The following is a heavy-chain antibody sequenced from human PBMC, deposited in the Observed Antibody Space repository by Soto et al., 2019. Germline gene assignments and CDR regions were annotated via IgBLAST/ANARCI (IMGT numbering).Heavy chain of an antibody. CDR1: CDSISSYY. CDR2: VSNGGGT. Sequence: SETLSLTCTVSCDSISSYYWSWFRQPPGKGLQWIGYVSNGGGTNYNPSLWSRVTISLDTSKNQSSLRLSSVTAGDTAVYFCARGSINVGAQVNDCWGQGTLVTVSS. CDR3: ARGSINVGAQVNDC. J-gene: IGHJ4*02. D-gene: IGHD1-26*01. V-gene: IGHV4-59*01.